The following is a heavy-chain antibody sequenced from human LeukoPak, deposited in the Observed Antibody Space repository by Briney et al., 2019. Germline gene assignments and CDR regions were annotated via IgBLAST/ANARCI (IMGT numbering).Heavy chain of an antibody. CDR3: ARERYSSGWSYYYYGMDV. CDR1: GFTFSYHW. Sequence: GGSLRLSCAPSGFTFSYHWMTWVRQAPGKGLEWVAVIWYDGSNKYYADSVKGRFTISRDNSKNTLYLQMNSLRAEDTAVYYCARERYSSGWSYYYYGMDVWGQGTTVTVSS. CDR2: IWYDGSNK. V-gene: IGHV3-33*08. D-gene: IGHD6-19*01. J-gene: IGHJ6*02.